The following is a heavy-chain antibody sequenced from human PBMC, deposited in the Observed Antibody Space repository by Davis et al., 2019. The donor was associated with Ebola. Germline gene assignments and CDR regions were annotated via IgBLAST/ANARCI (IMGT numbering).Heavy chain of an antibody. J-gene: IGHJ3*02. Sequence: GESLKISCKGSGYSFTSYWITWVRQMPGKGLEWMGKIDPSDSYTEYNPSFQGHVTISVDKSINTAYLQWSSLKASDTAIFYCARGNYFDSGGYADTFHMWGQGTMVTVSS. CDR3: ARGNYFDSGGYADTFHM. CDR1: GYSFTSYW. V-gene: IGHV5-10-1*01. D-gene: IGHD3-22*01. CDR2: IDPSDSYT.